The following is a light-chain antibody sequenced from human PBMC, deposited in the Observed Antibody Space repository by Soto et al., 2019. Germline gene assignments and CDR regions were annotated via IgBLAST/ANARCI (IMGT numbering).Light chain of an antibody. CDR3: AAWDDSLNGLVV. V-gene: IGLV1-44*01. CDR1: NSNIRSNT. J-gene: IGLJ2*01. Sequence: QSVLTQPPSASGTPGQRVTISCSGSNSNIRSNTVNWYQQLPGTAPKLLIYSNNQRPSGVPDRFSGSKSGTSASLAISGLQSEDEADYYCAAWDDSLNGLVVFGGGTKLTVL. CDR2: SNN.